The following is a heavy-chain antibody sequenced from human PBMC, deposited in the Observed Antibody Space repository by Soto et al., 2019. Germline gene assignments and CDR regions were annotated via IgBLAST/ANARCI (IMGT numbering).Heavy chain of an antibody. CDR1: GFTFSDYA. CDR2: ISATGGSST. V-gene: IGHV3-23*01. CDR3: AKVSYYESLH. D-gene: IGHD3-22*01. Sequence: GGSLRLSCAASGFTFSDYAMNWVRQAPGKGLEWVSGISATGGSSTYYAESVKGRFTISRDNSKTTMYLQMNSLRAEDTAVYYCAKVSYYESLHWGQGTLVTVSS. J-gene: IGHJ4*02.